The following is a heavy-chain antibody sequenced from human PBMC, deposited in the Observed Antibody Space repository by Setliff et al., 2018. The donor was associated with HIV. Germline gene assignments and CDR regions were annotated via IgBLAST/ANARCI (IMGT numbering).Heavy chain of an antibody. CDR3: ARVQVGDPYYSYYYMDV. CDR2: INPSGGKT. V-gene: IGHV1-46*01. D-gene: IGHD2-8*02. CDR1: GYTFTNYY. Sequence: ASVKVSCKASGYTFTNYYIHWVRQAPGQGLEWMGLINPSGGKTSYAKKFQGRVTMTTDTSTSTAYMELRNLRSDDTAVYYCARVQVGDPYYSYYYMDVWGEGTTVTVSS. J-gene: IGHJ6*03.